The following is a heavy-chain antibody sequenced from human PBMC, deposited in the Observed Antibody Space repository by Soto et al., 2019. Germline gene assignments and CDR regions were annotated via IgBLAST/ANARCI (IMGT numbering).Heavy chain of an antibody. CDR1: GDSVSRSSAV. CDR3: ARSVSGTGTEFDP. Sequence: SQTLSLTCAISGDSVSRSSAVWNWMRQSPSRGLEWLGRTYFTSQWNNYYAVSVESRITINAGTSKNQISLQLNSVTPEDTAVYYCARSVSGTGTEFDPWGQGTPVTVS. CDR2: TYFTSQWNN. D-gene: IGHD6-19*01. V-gene: IGHV6-1*01. J-gene: IGHJ5*02.